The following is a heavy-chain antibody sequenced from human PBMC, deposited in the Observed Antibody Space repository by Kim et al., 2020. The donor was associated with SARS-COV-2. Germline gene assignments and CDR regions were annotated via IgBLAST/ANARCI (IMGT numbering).Heavy chain of an antibody. D-gene: IGHD3-10*01. CDR2: IYYSGST. Sequence: SETLSLTCAVSGGSISSGGYSWSWIRQPPGKGLEGIGYIYYSGSTYYNPSHKSRVTISVDRSKNQFSLKLSAVTAADTAVYYCARGYGSGSPYGMDVWGQGTTVTVSS. J-gene: IGHJ6*02. CDR1: GGSISSGGYS. CDR3: ARGYGSGSPYGMDV. V-gene: IGHV4-30-2*01.